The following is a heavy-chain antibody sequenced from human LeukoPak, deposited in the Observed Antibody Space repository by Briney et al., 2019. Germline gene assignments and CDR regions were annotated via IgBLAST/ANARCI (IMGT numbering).Heavy chain of an antibody. CDR2: IYYSRST. V-gene: IGHV4-31*03. J-gene: IGHJ4*02. Sequence: PSETLSLTCTVSGGSISSGGYYWSCIRQHPGKGREWISYIYYSRSTYYNPSLRSRVTISVDTSKNQFSLKLSSVTAADTAVYYCARNNRGSGSYSPLDYWGQGTLVTVSS. CDR3: ARNNRGSGSYSPLDY. CDR1: GGSISSGGYY. D-gene: IGHD3-10*01.